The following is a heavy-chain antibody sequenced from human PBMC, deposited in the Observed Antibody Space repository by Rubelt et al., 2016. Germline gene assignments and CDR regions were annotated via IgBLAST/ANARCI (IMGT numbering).Heavy chain of an antibody. V-gene: IGHV5-51*01. CDR3: ARRTTVVAPGFDY. J-gene: IGHJ4*02. Sequence: EVQLVQSGAEVKKPGESLKISCKGSEYSFTSYWIGWVRQMPGKGLEWMGIIYPGDSDTRYSPSFQGQVTISADKSIRTAYLQWRSLKASETAMYYCARRTTVVAPGFDYWGQGTLVTVSS. CDR2: IYPGDSDT. CDR1: EYSFTSYW. D-gene: IGHD4-23*01.